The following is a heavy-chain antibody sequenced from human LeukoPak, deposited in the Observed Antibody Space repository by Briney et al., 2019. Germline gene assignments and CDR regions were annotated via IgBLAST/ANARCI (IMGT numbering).Heavy chain of an antibody. J-gene: IGHJ4*02. V-gene: IGHV3-33*01. CDR3: AREFGGSGSYYNPDY. D-gene: IGHD3-10*01. Sequence: GGSLRLSCAASGFTFSSYGMHWVRQAPGKGLEWVAVIWYDGSNKYYADSVKGRFTISRDNSKNTLYLQMNSLRAEDTAVYYCAREFGGSGSYYNPDYWGQRTLVTVSS. CDR1: GFTFSSYG. CDR2: IWYDGSNK.